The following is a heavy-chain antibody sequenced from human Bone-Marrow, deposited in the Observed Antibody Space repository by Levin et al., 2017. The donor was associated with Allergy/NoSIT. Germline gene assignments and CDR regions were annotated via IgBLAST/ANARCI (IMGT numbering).Heavy chain of an antibody. J-gene: IGHJ6*02. Sequence: SVKVSCKASGGTFSSYTISWVRQAPGQGLEWMGRIIPILGIANYAQKFQGRVTITADKSTSTAYMELSSLRSEDTAVYYCAREKDYDFWSGYYNHPYYYYGMDVWGQGTTVTVSS. D-gene: IGHD3-3*01. CDR1: GGTFSSYT. CDR2: IIPILGIA. V-gene: IGHV1-69*04. CDR3: AREKDYDFWSGYYNHPYYYYGMDV.